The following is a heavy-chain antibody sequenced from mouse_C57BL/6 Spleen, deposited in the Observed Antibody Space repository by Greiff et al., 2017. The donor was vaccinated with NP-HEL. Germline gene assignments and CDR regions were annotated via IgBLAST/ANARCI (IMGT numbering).Heavy chain of an antibody. CDR2: INPGSGGT. CDR3: ARYSKDFDY. CDR1: GYAFTNYL. D-gene: IGHD2-5*01. J-gene: IGHJ2*01. Sequence: VQLVESGAELVRPGTSVKVSCKASGYAFTNYLIEWVKQRPGQGLEWIGVINPGSGGTNYNEKFKGKATLTADKSSSTAYMQLSSLTSEDSAVYFCARYSKDFDYWGQGTTLTVSS. V-gene: IGHV1-54*01.